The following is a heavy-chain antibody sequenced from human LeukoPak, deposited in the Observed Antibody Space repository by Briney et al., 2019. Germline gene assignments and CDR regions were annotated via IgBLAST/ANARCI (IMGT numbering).Heavy chain of an antibody. CDR3: ARANYYDSSGYARY. D-gene: IGHD3-22*01. Sequence: GGSLRLSCAASGFTFDDYGMSWVRQAPGKGLEWVSGINWNGGSTGYADSVKGRFTISRDNAKNSPYLQMNSLRAEDTALYYCARANYYDSSGYARYWGQGTLVTVSS. J-gene: IGHJ4*02. CDR2: INWNGGST. V-gene: IGHV3-20*04. CDR1: GFTFDDYG.